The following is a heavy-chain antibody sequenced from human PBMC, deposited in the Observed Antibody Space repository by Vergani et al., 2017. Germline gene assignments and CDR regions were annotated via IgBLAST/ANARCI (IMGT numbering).Heavy chain of an antibody. CDR1: GFTFSSYG. J-gene: IGHJ4*02. V-gene: IGHV3-33*01. Sequence: VQLVESGGGVVQPGRSLRLSCAASGFTFSSYGMHWVRQAPGKGLEWVAVIWYDGSNKYYADSVKGRFTISRDNSKNTLYLQMNSLRAEATAVYYCARSYGDYDYFDYWGQGTLVTVSS. D-gene: IGHD4-17*01. CDR3: ARSYGDYDYFDY. CDR2: IWYDGSNK.